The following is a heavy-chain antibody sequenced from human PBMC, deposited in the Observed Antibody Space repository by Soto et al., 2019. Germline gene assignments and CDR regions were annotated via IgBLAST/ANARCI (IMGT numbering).Heavy chain of an antibody. D-gene: IGHD2-21*01. J-gene: IGHJ4*02. CDR1: GLPPSSFA. CDR2: IYGSGRGI. CDR3: AKDAVYNDGLWLMDH. Sequence: GGSLRLSCTASGLPPSSFATMWVRQAPGKGLECVSGIYGSGRGIEYADSVKGRFTISRDNSKNTVYLQMTDLRADDTAVYYCAKDAVYNDGLWLMDHWGQGTQVTVSS. V-gene: IGHV3-23*05.